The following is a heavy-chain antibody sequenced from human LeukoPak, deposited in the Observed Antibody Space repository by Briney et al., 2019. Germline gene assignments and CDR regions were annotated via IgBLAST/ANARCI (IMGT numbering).Heavy chain of an antibody. CDR2: IIPILGIA. Sequence: SVKVSCKASGGTFSSYAISWVRQAPGQVLEWMGRIIPILGIANYAQKFQGRVTITADKSTSTAYMELSRLRSDDTAVYYCARDRTPNWFDPWGQGTLVTVSS. D-gene: IGHD1-14*01. J-gene: IGHJ5*02. CDR1: GGTFSSYA. V-gene: IGHV1-69*04. CDR3: ARDRTPNWFDP.